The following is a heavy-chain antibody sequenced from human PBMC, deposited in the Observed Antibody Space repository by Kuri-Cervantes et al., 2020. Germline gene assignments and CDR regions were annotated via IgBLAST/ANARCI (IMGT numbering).Heavy chain of an antibody. CDR3: ARYRVSLNY. J-gene: IGHJ4*02. D-gene: IGHD3-16*01. Sequence: GESLKISCAVSGFTFRSYGMHWVRQAPGTGLEWVAVISYDGSNKYYADSVKGRFTISRDNSKNTLYLQMNSLRAEDTAVYYCARYRVSLNYWGQGTLVTVSS. V-gene: IGHV3-30*19. CDR2: ISYDGSNK. CDR1: GFTFRSYG.